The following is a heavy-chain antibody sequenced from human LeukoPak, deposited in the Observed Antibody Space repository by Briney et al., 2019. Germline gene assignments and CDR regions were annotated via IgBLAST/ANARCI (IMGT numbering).Heavy chain of an antibody. J-gene: IGHJ3*02. CDR3: ARVGDMEAFDI. CDR2: MWYDGRNK. Sequence: GGSLRLSCAASGFTLSSFGMVWVRQAPGKGLEWVTLMWYDGRNKYYADSVKGRFTISRDNSKNTVYLQMNSLRGEDTAVYYCARVGDMEAFDIWGQGTRVTVSS. V-gene: IGHV3-33*01. D-gene: IGHD3-16*01. CDR1: GFTLSSFG.